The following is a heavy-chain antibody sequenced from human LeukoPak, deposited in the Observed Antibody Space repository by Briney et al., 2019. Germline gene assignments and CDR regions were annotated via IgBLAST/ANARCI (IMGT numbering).Heavy chain of an antibody. J-gene: IGHJ4*02. Sequence: SETLSLTCAVYGGSFSGYYWSWIRQPPGKGLEWIGEINHSGSTNYNPSLKSRVTISVDTSKNQFSLKLSSVTAADTAVYYCASNSRDPRLLNFDYWGQGTLSPSPQ. CDR1: GGSFSGYY. V-gene: IGHV4-34*01. CDR3: ASNSRDPRLLNFDY. CDR2: INHSGST. D-gene: IGHD3-22*01.